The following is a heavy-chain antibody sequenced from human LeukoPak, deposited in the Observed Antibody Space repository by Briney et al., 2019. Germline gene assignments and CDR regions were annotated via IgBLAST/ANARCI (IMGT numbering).Heavy chain of an antibody. V-gene: IGHV3-30*02. D-gene: IGHD2-15*01. CDR3: AKDLLKGPGDSNYFDY. CDR2: IRYDGSNK. CDR1: GFTFSSYG. Sequence: PGGSLRLSCAASGFTFSSYGMHWVRQAPGKGLEWVAFIRYDGSNKYYADSVKGRFTISRDNSKNTLYLQMNSLRAEDTAVYYCAKDLLKGPGDSNYFDYWGQGTLVTVSS. J-gene: IGHJ4*02.